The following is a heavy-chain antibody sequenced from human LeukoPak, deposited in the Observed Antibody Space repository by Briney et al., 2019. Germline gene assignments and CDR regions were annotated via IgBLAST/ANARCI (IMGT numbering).Heavy chain of an antibody. V-gene: IGHV3-33*01. Sequence: GGSMRLSCAASGVTFSSDGIHWVRQAPGKGLEWVAVIWYDGSNKYYADSVKGRFTISRDNSKNTLYLQMNSLRAEDTAVYYCARGLHRIDYWGQGTLVTVSS. CDR3: ARGLHRIDY. D-gene: IGHD5/OR15-5a*01. J-gene: IGHJ4*02. CDR1: GVTFSSDG. CDR2: IWYDGSNK.